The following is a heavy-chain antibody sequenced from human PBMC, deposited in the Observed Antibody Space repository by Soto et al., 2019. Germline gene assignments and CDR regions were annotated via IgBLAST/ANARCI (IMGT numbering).Heavy chain of an antibody. Sequence: QVQLVQSGAEVKKPGSSVKVSCKASGGTFSSYAISWVRQAPGQVLEWMGGIIPIFGTANYAQKFQGRVTITADESTSTAYMELSSLRSEDTAVYYCARDSGYYGSGRAIYYYGMDVWGQGTTFTVSS. D-gene: IGHD3-10*01. V-gene: IGHV1-69*01. CDR3: ARDSGYYGSGRAIYYYGMDV. CDR2: IIPIFGTA. J-gene: IGHJ6*02. CDR1: GGTFSSYA.